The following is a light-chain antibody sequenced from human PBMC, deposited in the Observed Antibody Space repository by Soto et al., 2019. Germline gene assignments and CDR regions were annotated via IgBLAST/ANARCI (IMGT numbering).Light chain of an antibody. J-gene: IGLJ1*01. CDR3: CSYTSRFTYV. Sequence: QSALTQPASVSGSPGQSITISCTGTSSDVGGYIYVSWYQQHPGKAPKLMIYDVSHRPSGVSDRFSGSKSGNTASLTISGLQAEDEADYYCCSYTSRFTYVFGTGTKLTVL. CDR1: SSDVGGYIY. CDR2: DVS. V-gene: IGLV2-14*03.